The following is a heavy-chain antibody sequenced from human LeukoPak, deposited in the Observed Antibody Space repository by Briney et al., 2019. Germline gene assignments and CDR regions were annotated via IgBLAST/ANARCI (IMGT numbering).Heavy chain of an antibody. CDR1: GFTFSSYA. CDR3: ARVAPASYDSSGYYYPGY. CDR2: ISYDGSNK. V-gene: IGHV3-30-3*01. D-gene: IGHD3-22*01. J-gene: IGHJ4*02. Sequence: GGSLRLSCAASGFTFSSYAMHWVRQAPGKGLEWVAVISYDGSNKYYADSVKGRFTISRDNSKNTLYLQMNSLRAEDTAVYYCARVAPASYDSSGYYYPGYWGQGTLVTVSS.